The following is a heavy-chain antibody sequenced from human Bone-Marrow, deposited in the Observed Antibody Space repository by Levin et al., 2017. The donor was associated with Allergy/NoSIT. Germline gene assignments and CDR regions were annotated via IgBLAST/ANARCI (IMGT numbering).Heavy chain of an antibody. J-gene: IGHJ4*02. V-gene: IGHV4-59*01. Sequence: RSQTLSLTCSVSGGSISSYYWSWIRQSPGKGLEWIGHVYHSGSTTYNPSFKGRVTISADTSKNQFSLRLTSVTAADTAVYYCATTMVRGDKYDYWGQGTQVIVSS. CDR3: ATTMVRGDKYDY. D-gene: IGHD3-10*01. CDR2: VYHSGST. CDR1: GGSISSYY.